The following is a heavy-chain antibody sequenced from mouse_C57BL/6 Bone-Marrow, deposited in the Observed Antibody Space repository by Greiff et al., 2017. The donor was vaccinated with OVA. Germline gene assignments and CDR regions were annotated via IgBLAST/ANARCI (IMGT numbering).Heavy chain of an antibody. CDR2: IYPRSGNT. CDR1: CYTFTSYV. D-gene: IGHD1-1*01. V-gene: IGHV1-81*01. J-gene: IGHJ2*01. Sequence: VQLQESGAELARPGASVKLSFKASCYTFTSYVLSWVKQRTGQGLEWIGEIYPRSGNTYYNDKFKGKSTLTADKSSSTAYMELRSLTSEYSAVYICASSRYGSSYNYWGQGTTLTVSS. CDR3: ASSRYGSSYNY.